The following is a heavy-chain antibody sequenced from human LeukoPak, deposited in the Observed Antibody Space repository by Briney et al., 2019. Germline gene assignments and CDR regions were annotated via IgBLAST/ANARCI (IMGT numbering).Heavy chain of an antibody. CDR2: IYPGDSDT. CDR3: ARPRIEAAGTEGDGYLDY. V-gene: IGHV5-51*01. CDR1: GYSFSTYW. D-gene: IGHD6-13*01. J-gene: IGHJ4*02. Sequence: GESLKISCKGSGYSFSTYWIGWVRQRPGKGLEWMGIIYPGDSDTRYSPSFQGQVTISVDKSISTAYLQWSSLKASDTAMYYCARPRIEAAGTEGDGYLDYWGQGTLVTVSS.